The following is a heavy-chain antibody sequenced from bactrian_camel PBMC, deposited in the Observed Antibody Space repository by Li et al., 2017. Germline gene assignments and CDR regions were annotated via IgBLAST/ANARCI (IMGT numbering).Heavy chain of an antibody. CDR1: GDTFSTYY. CDR3: ATTRFGLGCDWRGYTY. Sequence: VQLVESGGGLVQPGGSLRLSCVLSGDTFSTYYMAWFRNEREAVAGIDIGGAATYTHSVAGRFTISRDNAQNTVYLQMDSLKPEDTAMYYCATTRFGLGCDWRGYTYWSQGTQVTVS. V-gene: IGHV3S53*01. CDR2: IDIGGAA. J-gene: IGHJ4*01. D-gene: IGHD1*01.